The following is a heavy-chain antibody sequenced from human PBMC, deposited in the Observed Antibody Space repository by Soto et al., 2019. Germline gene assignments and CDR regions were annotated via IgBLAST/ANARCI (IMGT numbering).Heavy chain of an antibody. CDR2: IIPMFGTA. Sequence: QVQLVQSGAEVKKPGSSVMVSCKASGGTFSSYAISWVRQAPGQGLEWMGAIIPMFGTANYAQKFQGRVPITADESKSTVYMELSSLRSEDTAVYYCARDGRDDSSGYYQGSLDCWGQGSMVTVSS. D-gene: IGHD3-22*01. J-gene: IGHJ4*02. V-gene: IGHV1-69*01. CDR1: GGTFSSYA. CDR3: ARDGRDDSSGYYQGSLDC.